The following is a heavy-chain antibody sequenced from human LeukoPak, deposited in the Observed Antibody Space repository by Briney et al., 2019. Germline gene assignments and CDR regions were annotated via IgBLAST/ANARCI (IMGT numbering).Heavy chain of an antibody. J-gene: IGHJ4*02. V-gene: IGHV1-46*01. Sequence: ASVKVSCKASGYTFTSYYMHWVRQAPGQGLEWMGIINPSGGSTSYAQKFQGRVTMTRDTSTSTVYMELSSLRSEDTAVYYCARGGSIVVVPAASFDYWGQGTLVTVSS. CDR1: GYTFTSYY. CDR2: INPSGGST. D-gene: IGHD2-2*01. CDR3: ARGGSIVVVPAASFDY.